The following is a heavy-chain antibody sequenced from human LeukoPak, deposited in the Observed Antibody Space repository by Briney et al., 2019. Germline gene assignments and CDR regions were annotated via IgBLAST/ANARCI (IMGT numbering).Heavy chain of an antibody. V-gene: IGHV1-2*02. CDR2: INPNSGGT. CDR1: AYTFTTYG. J-gene: IGHJ3*02. D-gene: IGHD6-13*01. Sequence: GASVKVSCKASAYTFTTYGITWVRQAPGQGLEWMGWINPNSGGTNYAQKFQGRVTMTRDTSISTAYMELSRLRSDDTAVYYCARVGDEAAAAVDAFDIWGQGTMVTVSS. CDR3: ARVGDEAAAAVDAFDI.